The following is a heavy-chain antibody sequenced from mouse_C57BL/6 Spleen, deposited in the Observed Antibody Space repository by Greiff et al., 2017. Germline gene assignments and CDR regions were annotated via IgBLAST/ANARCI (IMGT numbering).Heavy chain of an antibody. J-gene: IGHJ1*03. CDR1: GFTFSSYA. V-gene: IGHV5-9-1*02. CDR3: TRGRGSSYWYFDV. D-gene: IGHD1-1*01. CDR2: ISSGGDYI. Sequence: EVQLQQSGEGLVKPGGSLKLSCAASGFTFSSYAMSWVRQTPEKRLEWVAYISSGGDYIYYADTVKGRFTISRDNARNTLYLQMSSLKSEDTAMYYCTRGRGSSYWYFDVWGTGTTVTVSS.